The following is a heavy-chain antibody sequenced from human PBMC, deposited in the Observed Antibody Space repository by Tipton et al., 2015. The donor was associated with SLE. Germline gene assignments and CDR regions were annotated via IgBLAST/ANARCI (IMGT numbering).Heavy chain of an antibody. J-gene: IGHJ4*02. CDR3: AREEAYCVGDCYPHY. V-gene: IGHV4-31*03. Sequence: TLSLTCTVSGASISTGGYYWSWIRQLPGKGLEWIGYIYYTESTYYNPSLESRVTISVDTYKKKFYLELSSVTAADTAVYYCAREEAYCVGDCYPHYWGQGALVTVSA. CDR2: IYYTEST. CDR1: GASISTGGYY. D-gene: IGHD2-21*01.